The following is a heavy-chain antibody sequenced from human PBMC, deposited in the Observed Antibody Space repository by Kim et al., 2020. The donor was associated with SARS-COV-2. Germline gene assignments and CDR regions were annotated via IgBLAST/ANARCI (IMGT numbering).Heavy chain of an antibody. CDR2: ISWNSGSI. D-gene: IGHD5-18*01. J-gene: IGHJ4*02. V-gene: IGHV3-9*01. Sequence: GGSLRLSCAASGFTFDDYAMHWVRQAPGKGLEWVSGISWNSGSIGYADSVKGRFTISRDNAKNSLYLQMNSLRAEDTALYYCAKDKFRGYSYGYDYWGQGTLVTVSS. CDR3: AKDKFRGYSYGYDY. CDR1: GFTFDDYA.